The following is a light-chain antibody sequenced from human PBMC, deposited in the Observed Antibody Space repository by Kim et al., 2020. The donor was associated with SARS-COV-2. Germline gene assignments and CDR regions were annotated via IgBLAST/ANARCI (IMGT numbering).Light chain of an antibody. Sequence: SVTISCSGASSVVGGYGCYTYVSWYQQHPGNAPKLIIYEVTKRPSGVPNRFSGSKSGNTAFLPVSGLQAEDEADYYCTTHANSDYIFGTGTKVTVL. J-gene: IGLJ1*01. V-gene: IGLV2-8*01. CDR2: EVT. CDR3: TTHANSDYI. CDR1: SSVVGGYGCYTY.